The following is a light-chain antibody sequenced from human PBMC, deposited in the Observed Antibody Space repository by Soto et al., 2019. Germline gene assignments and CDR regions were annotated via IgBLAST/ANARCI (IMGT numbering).Light chain of an antibody. V-gene: IGLV2-14*01. CDR2: DVS. J-gene: IGLJ2*01. CDR3: SSYAGGSDLV. Sequence: QSVLTQPASVSGSPGQSITISCTGTSSDVGGYNYVSWYQQHPGKAPKLMIYDVSNRPSGVSNRFSGSKSGNTASLTISGLQAEDEADYYCSSYAGGSDLVFGGGTQLTVL. CDR1: SSDVGGYNY.